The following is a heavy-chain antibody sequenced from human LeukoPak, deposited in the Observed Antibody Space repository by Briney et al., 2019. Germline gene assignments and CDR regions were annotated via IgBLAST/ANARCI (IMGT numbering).Heavy chain of an antibody. CDR2: VCISGDT. J-gene: IGHJ6*03. D-gene: IGHD1-1*01. V-gene: IGHV4-61*02. CDR3: ARGGTDDYYLDF. Sequence: SQTLSLTCTVSGASISSGSYYWTWIRQPAGKGLEWIGRVCISGDTNYNPSLKSRVTISVDTSKNQFSLKLSSVTAADTAVYYCARGGTDDYYLDFWGKGTTVTVSS. CDR1: GASISSGSYY.